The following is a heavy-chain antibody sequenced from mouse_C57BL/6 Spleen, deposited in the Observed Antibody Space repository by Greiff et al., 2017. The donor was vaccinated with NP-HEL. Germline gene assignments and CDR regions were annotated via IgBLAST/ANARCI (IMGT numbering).Heavy chain of an antibody. D-gene: IGHD2-2*01. CDR1: GYAFSSYW. CDR3: AREGYDVWYFDV. J-gene: IGHJ1*03. Sequence: VQLVESGAELVKPGASVKISCKASGYAFSSYWMNWVKQRPGKGLEWIGQIYPGDGDTNYNGKFKGKATLTADKSSSTAYMQLSSLTSEDSAVYFCAREGYDVWYFDVWGTGTTVTVSS. V-gene: IGHV1-80*01. CDR2: IYPGDGDT.